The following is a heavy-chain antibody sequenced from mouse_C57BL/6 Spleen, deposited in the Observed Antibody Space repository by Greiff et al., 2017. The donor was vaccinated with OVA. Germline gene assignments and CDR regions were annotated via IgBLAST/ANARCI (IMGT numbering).Heavy chain of an antibody. Sequence: EVNVVESGGGLVQPGGSLSLSCAASGFTFTDYYMSWVRQPPGKALEWLGFIRNKANGYTTEYSASVKGRFTISRDNSQSILYLQMNALRAEDSATYYCARYSAQATTMDYWGQGTSVTVSS. V-gene: IGHV7-3*01. CDR2: IRNKANGYTT. CDR3: ARYSAQATTMDY. D-gene: IGHD3-2*02. CDR1: GFTFTDYY. J-gene: IGHJ4*01.